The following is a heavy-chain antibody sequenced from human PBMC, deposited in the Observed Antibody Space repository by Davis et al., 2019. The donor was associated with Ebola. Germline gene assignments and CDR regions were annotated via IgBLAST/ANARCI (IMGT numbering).Heavy chain of an antibody. Sequence: AASVKVSCKASGYTFTSYYMHWVRQAPGQGLEWMGWISAYNGNTNYAQKLQGRVTMTTDTSTSTAYMELRSLRSDDTAVYYCARVGWHDYGDYYYGMDVWGQGTTVTVSS. J-gene: IGHJ6*02. D-gene: IGHD4-17*01. V-gene: IGHV1-18*04. CDR3: ARVGWHDYGDYYYGMDV. CDR1: GYTFTSYY. CDR2: ISAYNGNT.